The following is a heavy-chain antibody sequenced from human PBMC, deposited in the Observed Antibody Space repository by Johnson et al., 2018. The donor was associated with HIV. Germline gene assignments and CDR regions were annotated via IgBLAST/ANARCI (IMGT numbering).Heavy chain of an antibody. CDR3: ARVAVLWFRDTNAFDI. Sequence: QVQLVESGGGVVQPGRSLRLSCAASGFTFSSYAMHWVRQAPGKGLEWVAVISYDGSNKYYADSVKGRFPISRDNSKNTLYLQMNSLRAEDTAVYYCARVAVLWFRDTNAFDIWGQGTMVTVSS. V-gene: IGHV3-30*04. CDR2: ISYDGSNK. J-gene: IGHJ3*02. D-gene: IGHD3-10*01. CDR1: GFTFSSYA.